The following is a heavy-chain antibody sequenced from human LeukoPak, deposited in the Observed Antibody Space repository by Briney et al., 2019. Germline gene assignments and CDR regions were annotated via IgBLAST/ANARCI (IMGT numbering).Heavy chain of an antibody. CDR2: IIPIFGTA. V-gene: IGHV1-69*05. CDR1: GGTFSSYA. CDR3: ARGSGYSYGPFDY. J-gene: IGHJ4*02. Sequence: SVKVSCKXSGGTFSSYAISWVRQAPGQGLEWMGRIIPIFGTANYAQKFQGRVTITTDESTSTAYMELSSLRSEDTAVYYCARGSGYSYGPFDYWGQGTLVTVSS. D-gene: IGHD5-18*01.